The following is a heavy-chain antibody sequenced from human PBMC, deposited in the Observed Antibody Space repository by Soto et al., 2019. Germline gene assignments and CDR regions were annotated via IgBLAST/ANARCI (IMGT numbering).Heavy chain of an antibody. CDR3: AREIFGVIISGGRDAFDI. D-gene: IGHD3-3*01. CDR1: GGTFSTYA. V-gene: IGHV1-69*13. J-gene: IGHJ3*02. Sequence: ASVKVSCKASGGTFSTYAISWVRQAPGQGLEWMGGIIPIFGTAKYAQKFQGRVTITADESTSAAYMELSSLRSEDTAVYYCAREIFGVIISGGRDAFDIWGQGTMVTVSS. CDR2: IIPIFGTA.